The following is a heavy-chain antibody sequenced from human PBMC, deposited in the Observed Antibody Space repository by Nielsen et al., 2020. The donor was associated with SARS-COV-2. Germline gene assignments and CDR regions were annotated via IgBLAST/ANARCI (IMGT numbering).Heavy chain of an antibody. CDR3: AREDGVRGVIYYFDY. CDR2: IYYSGST. D-gene: IGHD3-10*01. V-gene: IGHV4-59*12. J-gene: IGHJ4*02. Sequence: SETLSLTCTVSGGSISSYYWSWIRQHPGKGLEWIGYIYYSGSTYYNPSLKSRVTISVDKSKNQFSLKLSSVTAADTAVYYCAREDGVRGVIYYFDYWGQGTLVTVSS. CDR1: GGSISSYY.